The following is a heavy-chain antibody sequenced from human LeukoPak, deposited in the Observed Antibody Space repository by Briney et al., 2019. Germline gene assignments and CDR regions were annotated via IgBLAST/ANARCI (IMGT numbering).Heavy chain of an antibody. CDR1: GYTLTELS. Sequence: ASVKVSFKVSGYTLTELSMHWVRQAPGKGLEWMGGFDPEDGETIYAQKFQGRVTMTEDTSTDTAYMELSSLRSEDTAVYYCATLGARIDASVVLDYWGQGTLVTVSS. J-gene: IGHJ4*02. V-gene: IGHV1-24*01. D-gene: IGHD3-10*01. CDR3: ATLGARIDASVVLDY. CDR2: FDPEDGET.